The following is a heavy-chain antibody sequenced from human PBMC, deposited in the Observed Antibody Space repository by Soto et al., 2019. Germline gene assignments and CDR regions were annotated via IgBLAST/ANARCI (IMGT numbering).Heavy chain of an antibody. Sequence: GESLKISCKALGYTFTTFWISWVRQMPGKGLEWMGRVDPRDSYTNYSPSFEGHVTISVDKSINTAYLQWGSLRASDTAIYYCARLYCTTHTRDSWFDPWGQGTLVTVSS. V-gene: IGHV5-10-1*01. J-gene: IGHJ5*02. CDR2: VDPRDSYT. CDR1: GYTFTTFW. CDR3: ARLYCTTHTRDSWFDP. D-gene: IGHD2-8*01.